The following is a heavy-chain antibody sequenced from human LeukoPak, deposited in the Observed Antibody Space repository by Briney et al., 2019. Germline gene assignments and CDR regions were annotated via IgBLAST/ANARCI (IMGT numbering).Heavy chain of an antibody. CDR2: IYYSGST. Sequence: TLSLTCTVSGGSISSSSYYWGWIRQPPGKGLEWIGSIYYSGSTYYNPSLKSRVTISVDTSNNQFPLKLSSVTAADTAVYYCARPSITMVRGFDPWGQGTLVTVSS. V-gene: IGHV4-39*01. CDR1: GGSISSSSYY. D-gene: IGHD3-10*01. CDR3: ARPSITMVRGFDP. J-gene: IGHJ5*02.